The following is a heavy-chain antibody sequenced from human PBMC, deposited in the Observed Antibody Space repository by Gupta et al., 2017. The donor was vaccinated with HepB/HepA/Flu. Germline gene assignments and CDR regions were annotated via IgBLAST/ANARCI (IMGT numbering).Heavy chain of an antibody. CDR2: ISAYNGKT. V-gene: IGHV1-18*01. D-gene: IGHD2-2*01. Sequence: QVQLVQSGGVVKNPGASVKLSCKASGYTFTSYGFTWVRQAPGQGLEWIGWISAYNGKTDYAQEFQGRVTMTTETSTSTAYMELRSLRSDDTAVYYCGRWGPMYYYMDVWGKGTTVSVSS. CDR1: GYTFTSYG. J-gene: IGHJ6*03. CDR3: GRWGPMYYYMDV.